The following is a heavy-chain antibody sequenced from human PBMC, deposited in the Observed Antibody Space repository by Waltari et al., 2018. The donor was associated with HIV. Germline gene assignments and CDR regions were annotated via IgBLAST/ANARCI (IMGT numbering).Heavy chain of an antibody. Sequence: QITLKESGPTLVQPTQTLTLTCSFSGFSLTSYGMGVGWIRQSPGKAPEWLALVYWDDDKRYTPSLKKRPTHTKDPPKNQWVLSMTNMYPVDTGTYYFALDGGIGTKEFGSSGQGTLGTVAS. CDR3: ALDGGIGTKEFGS. V-gene: IGHV2-5*02. CDR2: VYWDDDK. CDR1: GFSLTSYGMG. D-gene: IGHD2-21*01. J-gene: IGHJ4*02.